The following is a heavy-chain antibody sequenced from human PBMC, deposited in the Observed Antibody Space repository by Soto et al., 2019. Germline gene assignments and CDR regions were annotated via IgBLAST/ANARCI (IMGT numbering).Heavy chain of an antibody. D-gene: IGHD2-15*01. Sequence: QVTLKESGPVLVKPTETLTLTCTVSGFSLSNARMGVSWIRQPPGKALEWLAHIFSNDEKSYSTSLKSRLTISKDTSKSQVVLTMTNMDPVDTATYYCARTPLGGGTRSYSYGMDVWGQGTTVTVSS. CDR1: GFSLSNARMG. J-gene: IGHJ6*02. CDR2: IFSNDEK. V-gene: IGHV2-26*01. CDR3: ARTPLGGGTRSYSYGMDV.